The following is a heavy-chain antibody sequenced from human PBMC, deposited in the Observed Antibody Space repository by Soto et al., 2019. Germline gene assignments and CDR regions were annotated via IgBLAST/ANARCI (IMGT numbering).Heavy chain of an antibody. Sequence: QLMLQESGSGLVRPSQTLSLTCTVSGDSITSGMYSWSWIRQAPGKGLEWIGNIHVTGYTAFSPSLRRRVTMSVATSRNQFSLNLNSVTAADTAVYFCARGGALRPNGHVPLDFWGQRTLVTVSS. D-gene: IGHD3-16*01. CDR3: ARGGALRPNGHVPLDF. J-gene: IGHJ4*02. V-gene: IGHV4-30-2*01. CDR2: IHVTGYT. CDR1: GDSITSGMYS.